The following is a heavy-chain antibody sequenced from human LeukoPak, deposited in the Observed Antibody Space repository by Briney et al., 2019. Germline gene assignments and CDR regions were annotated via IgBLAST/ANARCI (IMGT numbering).Heavy chain of an antibody. CDR1: GFTLSAYA. CDR2: MCGSGGMT. CDR3: AKGAMPYYDGSGYNYFDY. J-gene: IGHJ4*02. V-gene: IGHV3-23*01. Sequence: GGALRLSCAVSGFTLSAYAMSWVRQAPGKGVEWVSPMCGSGGMTYYADSVKGRFSISRDNSKNTLHLQMNSLRAEDTAVYYCAKGAMPYYDGSGYNYFDYWGQGTPVTVSS. D-gene: IGHD3-22*01.